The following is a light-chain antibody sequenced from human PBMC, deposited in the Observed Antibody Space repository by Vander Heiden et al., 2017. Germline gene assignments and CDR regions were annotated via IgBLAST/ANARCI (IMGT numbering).Light chain of an antibody. Sequence: QSVLTQPPSASGTPGQRVTISCSGSSSHIGGNTVNWYQHLPGTAPKLLIYSNNQRPSGVPDRFSGSKSGTSASLAISGLQSEDEADYYCAAWDASLNGPVFGGGTKLTVL. CDR1: SSHIGGNT. V-gene: IGLV1-44*01. CDR3: AAWDASLNGPV. CDR2: SNN. J-gene: IGLJ3*02.